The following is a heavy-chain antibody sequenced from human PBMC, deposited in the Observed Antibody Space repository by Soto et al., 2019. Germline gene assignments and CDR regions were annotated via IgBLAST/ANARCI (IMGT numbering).Heavy chain of an antibody. Sequence: ASVKVSCKASGGTFSRYTISWVRQAPGQGLEWMGRIIPNNGITNYAQKLQGRVTMTTDTSTSTAYMELRSLRSDDTAVYYCARETYYYGSGSYEVIYYGMDVWGQGTTVTVSS. J-gene: IGHJ6*02. CDR3: ARETYYYGSGSYEVIYYGMDV. V-gene: IGHV1-18*01. CDR2: IIPNNGIT. D-gene: IGHD3-10*01. CDR1: GGTFSRYT.